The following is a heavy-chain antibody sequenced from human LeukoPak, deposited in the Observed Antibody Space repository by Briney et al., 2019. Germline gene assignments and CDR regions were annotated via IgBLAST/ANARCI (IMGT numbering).Heavy chain of an antibody. J-gene: IGHJ4*02. CDR1: GLTSSSHW. D-gene: IGHD3-16*01. Sequence: GGSLRLSCAASGLTSSSHWIHWVRHAPGKGLVWVSRINSDGSTTSYADSVRGRFTISRDNAKNTVYLQMDSLRAEDTAVYYCARLATYYDPFDSWGQGTLVTVSS. CDR2: INSDGSTT. V-gene: IGHV3-74*01. CDR3: ARLATYYDPFDS.